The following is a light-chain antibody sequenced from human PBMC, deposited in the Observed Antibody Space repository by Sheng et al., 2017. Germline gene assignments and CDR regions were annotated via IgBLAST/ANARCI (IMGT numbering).Light chain of an antibody. CDR1: QDITNY. CDR3: QQYYSYPPT. Sequence: DIQMTQSPSSLSASVGDRVTITCQASQDITNYLNWYQLKPGKAPKLLIYAASTLQSGVPSRFSGSGSGTDFTLTISCLQSEDFATYYCQQYYSYPPTFGPGTKVDIK. J-gene: IGKJ3*01. CDR2: AAS. V-gene: IGKV1-16*01.